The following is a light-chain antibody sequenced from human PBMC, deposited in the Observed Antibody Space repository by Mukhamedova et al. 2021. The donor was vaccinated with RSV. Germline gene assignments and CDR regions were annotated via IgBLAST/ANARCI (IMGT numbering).Light chain of an antibody. CDR2: GAS. Sequence: SVSSNLAWYQQKPGQAPRLLIYGASTRATGIPARFSGSGSGTEFTLTISSMQSEDFAVYYCQQYNTYSFGQGTKLEIK. CDR1: SVSSN. CDR3: QQYNTYS. V-gene: IGKV3-15*01. J-gene: IGKJ2*03.